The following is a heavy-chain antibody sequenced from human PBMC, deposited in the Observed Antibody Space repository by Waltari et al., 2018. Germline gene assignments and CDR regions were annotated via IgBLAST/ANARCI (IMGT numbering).Heavy chain of an antibody. J-gene: IGHJ1*01. D-gene: IGHD6-13*01. V-gene: IGHV1-2*02. CDR1: GYSFTGYD. CDR2: INPNSGGT. Sequence: QVQLVQSGAEVKKPGASVKVSGKASGYSFTGYDMHWVRQALGQGLEWRGGINPNSGGTNYAQKFQGRVTLTRDTSISTAYIVLSRLRSAVTAVYYCARASTAAGKHVVYCGPGTLVTVSS. CDR3: ARASTAAGKHVVY.